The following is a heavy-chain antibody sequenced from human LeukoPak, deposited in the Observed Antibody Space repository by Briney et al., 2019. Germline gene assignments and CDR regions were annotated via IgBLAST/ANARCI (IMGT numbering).Heavy chain of an antibody. CDR1: GGSISSGSYY. CDR3: ARGRSITIFGVVIYAPYYYYMDV. J-gene: IGHJ6*03. CDR2: IYTSGST. V-gene: IGHV4-61*02. Sequence: SETLSLTCTVSGGSISSGSYYWSWIRQPAGKGLEWIGRIYTSGSTDYNPSLKSRVTISVDTSKNQFSLKLSSVTAADTAVYYCARGRSITIFGVVIYAPYYYYMDVWGKGTTVTVSS. D-gene: IGHD3-3*01.